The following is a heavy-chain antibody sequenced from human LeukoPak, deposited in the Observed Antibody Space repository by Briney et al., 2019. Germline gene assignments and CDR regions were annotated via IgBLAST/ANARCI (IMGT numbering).Heavy chain of an antibody. Sequence: GASVKVSCKSSGYTFTGYYMHWGRQPPGQGLEWVGWINPNSGGTNYAQTFQGRVTMTRDTTISTAYMELSRLRSDDTAVYYCARDEYYGSGRGVDHWGEGGLVGVCS. D-gene: IGHD3-10*01. J-gene: IGHJ4*02. CDR1: GYTFTGYY. V-gene: IGHV1-2*02. CDR3: ARDEYYGSGRGVDH. CDR2: INPNSGGT.